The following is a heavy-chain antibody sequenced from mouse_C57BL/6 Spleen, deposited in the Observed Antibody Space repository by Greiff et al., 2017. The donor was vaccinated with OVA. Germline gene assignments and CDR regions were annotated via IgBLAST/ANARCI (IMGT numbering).Heavy chain of an antibody. CDR3: ARERSYYGNYVDY. J-gene: IGHJ2*01. CDR2: INPSNGGT. CDR1: GYTFTSYW. Sequence: VQLQQPGTELVKPGASVKLSCKASGYTFTSYWMHWVKQRPGQGLEWIGNINPSNGGTNYNEKFKSKATLTVDKSSSTAYMQLSSLTSEDSAVYYCARERSYYGNYVDYWGQGTTLTVSS. V-gene: IGHV1-53*01. D-gene: IGHD2-1*01.